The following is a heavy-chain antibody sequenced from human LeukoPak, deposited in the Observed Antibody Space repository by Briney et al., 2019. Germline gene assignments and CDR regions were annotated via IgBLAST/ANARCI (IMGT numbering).Heavy chain of an antibody. CDR3: ASGSGAFDY. CDR2: INHSGST. J-gene: IGHJ4*02. V-gene: IGHV4-34*01. CDR1: GGSFSGYY. Sequence: SETLSLTCAVYGGSFSGYYWSWIRQPPGKGLEWIGEINHSGSTNYNPSLKSRVTISVDTSKNQFSLKLSSVTAADTAVYYCASGSGAFDYWGQGTLVTVSS. D-gene: IGHD7-27*01.